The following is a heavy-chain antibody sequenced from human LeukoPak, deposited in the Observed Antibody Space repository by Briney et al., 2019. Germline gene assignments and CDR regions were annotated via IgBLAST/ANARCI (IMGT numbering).Heavy chain of an antibody. CDR1: GYTFTNYP. CDR2: INTNTRNS. CDR3: ARDTYCSGGRCYSRVGY. Sequence: GASVKVSCKASGYTFTNYPMNWARQAPGQGLEWMGWINTNTRNSMYAQGFTGRFAFSWDTSVSTAYLQITSLKAEDTAIYYCARDTYCSGGRCYSRVGYWGQGTLVTVSS. D-gene: IGHD2-15*01. V-gene: IGHV7-4-1*02. J-gene: IGHJ4*02.